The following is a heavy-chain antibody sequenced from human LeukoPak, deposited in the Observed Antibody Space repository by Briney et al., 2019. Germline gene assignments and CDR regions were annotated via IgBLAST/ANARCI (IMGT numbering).Heavy chain of an antibody. V-gene: IGHV4-34*01. CDR3: ARSHGYNQLDASDI. J-gene: IGHJ3*02. CDR2: INHSGSI. D-gene: IGHD5-24*01. CDR1: GGSFSGYY. Sequence: SETLSLTCGVYGGSFSGYYWSWIRQPPGKGLEWIGEINHSGSINYNPSLTSRVTISVDTCKNQFYLKLSSVTAADTAVYDCARSHGYNQLDASDIWGQGTTVTVS.